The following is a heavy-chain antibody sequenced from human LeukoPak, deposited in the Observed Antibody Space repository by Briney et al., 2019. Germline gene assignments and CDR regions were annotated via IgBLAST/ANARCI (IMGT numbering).Heavy chain of an antibody. CDR1: GFVFSSYG. CDR2: XXXXXTTQ. J-gene: IGHJ4*02. V-gene: IGHV3-30*02. D-gene: IGHD3-22*01. Sequence: PGGSXRLSCAASGFVFSSYGXXXXXQAPGKGXXXXXFXXXXXTTQYYADSXXXRFTXXXDNSKFTVHLLMTSLRPEDTAVYYCSKESXXDSSGYFNWGQGTLVTVSS. CDR3: SKESXXDSSGYFN.